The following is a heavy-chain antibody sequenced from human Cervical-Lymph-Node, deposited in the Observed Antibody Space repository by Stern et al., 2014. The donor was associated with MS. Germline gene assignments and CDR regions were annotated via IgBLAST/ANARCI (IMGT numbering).Heavy chain of an antibody. Sequence: QVQLVRSGAEVKKPGASVKVSCKVSGYTLTELSMHWVRQAPGKGLEWMGGFDPEDGETIYAQNFQGRVTMTEDTSTDTAYMELSSLRSEDTAVYYCATPLTRYDSSGFDYWGQGTLVTVSS. V-gene: IGHV1-24*01. J-gene: IGHJ4*02. D-gene: IGHD3-22*01. CDR3: ATPLTRYDSSGFDY. CDR2: FDPEDGET. CDR1: GYTLTELS.